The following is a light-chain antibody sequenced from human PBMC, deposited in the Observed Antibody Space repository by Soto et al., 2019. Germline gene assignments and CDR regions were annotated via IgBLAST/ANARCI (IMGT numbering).Light chain of an antibody. CDR1: QSISTW. Sequence: DIQMTQSPFTLSASVGDRVTITCRASQSISTWLAWYQQKPGKVPKLLIYEASRLENGVPSRLSGSGSGTEFTLTINSLQPDDFATYYCQQYNSYSGTFGQGTKLEIK. CDR2: EAS. V-gene: IGKV1-5*01. J-gene: IGKJ2*01. CDR3: QQYNSYSGT.